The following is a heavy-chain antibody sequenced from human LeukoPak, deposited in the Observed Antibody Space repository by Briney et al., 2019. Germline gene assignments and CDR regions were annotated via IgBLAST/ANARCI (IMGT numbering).Heavy chain of an antibody. CDR2: FTGSGGST. CDR1: GFTFSSSA. CDR3: AKTMVRGVIGVFDY. J-gene: IGHJ4*02. Sequence: GGSLRLSCAASGFTFSSSAMSWVRQAPGKGLEWVSTFTGSGGSTYYADSVKGRFTISRDNSKNTLYLQLNSLRADDTAVYYCAKTMVRGVIGVFDYWGQGTLVTVSS. V-gene: IGHV3-23*01. D-gene: IGHD3-10*01.